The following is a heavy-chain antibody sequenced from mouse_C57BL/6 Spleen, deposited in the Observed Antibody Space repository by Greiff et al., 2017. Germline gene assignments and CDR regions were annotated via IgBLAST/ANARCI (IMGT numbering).Heavy chain of an antibody. CDR2: ISSGGDYI. D-gene: IGHD2-5*01. CDR3: TRDPLYSNYGYFDV. J-gene: IGHJ1*03. CDR1: GFTFSSYA. Sequence: EVQVVESGEGLVKPGGSLKLSCAASGFTFSSYAMSWVRQTPEKRLEWVAYISSGGDYIYYADTVKGRFTISRDNARNTLYLQMSSLKSEDTAMYYCTRDPLYSNYGYFDVWGTGTTVTVSS. V-gene: IGHV5-9-1*02.